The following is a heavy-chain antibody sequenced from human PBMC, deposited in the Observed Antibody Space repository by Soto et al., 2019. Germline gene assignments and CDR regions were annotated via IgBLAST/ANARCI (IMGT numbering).Heavy chain of an antibody. CDR3: ARAERSGWYYAFDI. D-gene: IGHD6-19*01. V-gene: IGHV4-34*01. CDR2: INHSGST. Sequence: QVQLQQWGAGLLKPSETLSLTCAVYGGSFSGYYWSWIRQPPGKGLEWIGEINHSGSTNYNPSLKSRGTISVDTSKNQFSLKLSSVTAADTAVYYCARAERSGWYYAFDIWGQGTMVTVSS. CDR1: GGSFSGYY. J-gene: IGHJ3*02.